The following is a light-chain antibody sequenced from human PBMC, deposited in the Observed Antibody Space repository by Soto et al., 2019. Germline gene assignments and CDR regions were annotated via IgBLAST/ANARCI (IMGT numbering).Light chain of an antibody. CDR1: SSDIGGYKY. CDR3: SSYTSRSTLLL. J-gene: IGLJ7*01. Sequence: QSALTQPASVSGSPGQSITISCTGTSSDIGGYKYVSWYQQHPGKAPKLIIYEVTNRPSGVSDRFSGSKSGNTASLTISGLQAEDEADYYCSSYTSRSTLLLFGGGTQLTVL. V-gene: IGLV2-14*01. CDR2: EVT.